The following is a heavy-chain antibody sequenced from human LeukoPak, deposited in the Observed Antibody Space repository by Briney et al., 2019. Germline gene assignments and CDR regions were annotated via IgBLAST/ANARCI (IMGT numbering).Heavy chain of an antibody. CDR2: INPNSGGT. Sequence: ASVKVSCKASGYTFTSHYMHWVRQAPGQGLEWMGWINPNSGGTNYAQKFQGRVTMTRDTSISTAHMELSRLRSDDTAVYYCARDAPTVTGYYYYYMDVWGKGTTVTVSS. J-gene: IGHJ6*03. CDR3: ARDAPTVTGYYYYYMDV. V-gene: IGHV1-2*02. CDR1: GYTFTSHY. D-gene: IGHD4-11*01.